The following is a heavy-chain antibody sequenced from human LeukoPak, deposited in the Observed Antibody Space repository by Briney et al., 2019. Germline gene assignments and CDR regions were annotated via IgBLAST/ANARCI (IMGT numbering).Heavy chain of an antibody. Sequence: GGSLRLSCAASGFTFSSYGMHWVRQAPGKGLEWVAFIRYDGSNKYYADSVKGRFTISRDNSKNTLYLQMGSLRAEDTAVYYCARGPQQYTGGTPRPYYFDYWGQGTLVTVSS. CDR2: IRYDGSNK. D-gene: IGHD1-26*01. CDR1: GFTFSSYG. J-gene: IGHJ4*02. CDR3: ARGPQQYTGGTPRPYYFDY. V-gene: IGHV3-30*02.